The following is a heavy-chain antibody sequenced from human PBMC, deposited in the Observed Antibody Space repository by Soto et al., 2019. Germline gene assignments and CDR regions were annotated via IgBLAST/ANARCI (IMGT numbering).Heavy chain of an antibody. CDR2: IYYSGST. J-gene: IGHJ4*02. Sequence: QVQLQESGPGLVKPSETLSLTCTVSGGSVTSGSYYWSWIRQPPGKGLEWIGYIYYSGSTNYNPSLNSRVTISVDTSKNQISLKLNSVTAADTAVYYCARDQGIAVAVFDYWGQGTLVSVSS. CDR1: GGSVTSGSYY. V-gene: IGHV4-61*01. D-gene: IGHD6-19*01. CDR3: ARDQGIAVAVFDY.